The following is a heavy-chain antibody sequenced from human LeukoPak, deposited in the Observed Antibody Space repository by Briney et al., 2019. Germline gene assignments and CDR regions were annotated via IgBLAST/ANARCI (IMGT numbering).Heavy chain of an antibody. D-gene: IGHD6-19*01. CDR2: ISSSGSTI. Sequence: PGGSLRLSCVASGFTFSNYEMNWVRQAPGKGLEWVSYISSSGSTIYYADSVKGRFTISRDNAKNSLYLQMNSLRAEDTAVYYCWLVVSAFDIWGQGTMVTVSS. CDR1: GFTFSNYE. J-gene: IGHJ3*02. CDR3: WLVVSAFDI. V-gene: IGHV3-48*03.